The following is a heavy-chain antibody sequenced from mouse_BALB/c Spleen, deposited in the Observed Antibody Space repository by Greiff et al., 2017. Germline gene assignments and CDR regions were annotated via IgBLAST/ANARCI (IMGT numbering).Heavy chain of an antibody. CDR2: IDPENGNT. D-gene: IGHD1-1*01. Sequence: VQLKESGAELVRPGALVKLSCKASGFNIKDYYMHWVKQRPEQGLEWIGWIDPENGNTIYDPKFQGKASITADTSSNTAYLQLSSLTSEDTAVYYCASDYYGSRRDYWGQGTTLTVSS. J-gene: IGHJ2*01. CDR1: GFNIKDYY. V-gene: IGHV14-1*02. CDR3: ASDYYGSRRDY.